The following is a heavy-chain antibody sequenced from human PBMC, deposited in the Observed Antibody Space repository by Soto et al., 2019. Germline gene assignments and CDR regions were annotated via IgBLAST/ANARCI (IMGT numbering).Heavy chain of an antibody. CDR2: IRSKANSYAT. D-gene: IGHD6-6*01. Sequence: GGSLRLSCAASGFTFSGSAMHWVRQASGKGLEWVGRIRSKANSYATAYAASVKGRFSISRDDSKNTAYLQMNSLKTEDTAVYYCTSQSQRRDSSSSGQHYYYYMDVWGKGTTVTVSS. CDR3: TSQSQRRDSSSSGQHYYYYMDV. J-gene: IGHJ6*03. CDR1: GFTFSGSA. V-gene: IGHV3-73*01.